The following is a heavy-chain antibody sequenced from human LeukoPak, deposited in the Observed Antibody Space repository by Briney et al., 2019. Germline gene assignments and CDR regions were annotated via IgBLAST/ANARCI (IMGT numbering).Heavy chain of an antibody. CDR3: ARLQYYYDSSGFFDY. CDR2: IYVGGST. Sequence: PSETLSLICTVSGGSISSSSYYWGWIRQPPEKGLDWIGNIYVGGSTYYNPSLNSRVTPSLDTSRNQISLDLNSVTAADTAVYYCARLQYYYDSSGFFDYWGQGTVVTVSS. CDR1: GGSISSSSYY. J-gene: IGHJ4*02. D-gene: IGHD3-22*01. V-gene: IGHV4-39*07.